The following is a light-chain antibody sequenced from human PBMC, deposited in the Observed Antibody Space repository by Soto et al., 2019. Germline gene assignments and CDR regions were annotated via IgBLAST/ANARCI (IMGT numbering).Light chain of an antibody. CDR2: DAS. Sequence: DIQMTQSPSTVSASVVDRVTITCRASQSIGRFLAWYQHQPGKSPKLLIYDASTLESGVPSRFSGTGSGTEFTFSISRLQPEDFGTYYCQQCDXGWTCGHGTKV. CDR3: QQCDXGWT. CDR1: QSIGRF. V-gene: IGKV1-5*01. J-gene: IGKJ1*01.